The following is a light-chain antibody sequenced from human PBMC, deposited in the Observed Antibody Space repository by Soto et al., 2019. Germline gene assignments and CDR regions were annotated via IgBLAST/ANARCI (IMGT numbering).Light chain of an antibody. J-gene: IGKJ5*01. Sequence: ERRMTKYQATLSVSPGERATLSCRASQSVDSNLAWYQQKPGQAPRLLIYGASTRATGISARFSGSGSGTEFTLTIARLEPEDFAVYYCQQYGDSPRTFGQGTRLENK. V-gene: IGKV3-15*01. CDR1: QSVDSN. CDR3: QQYGDSPRT. CDR2: GAS.